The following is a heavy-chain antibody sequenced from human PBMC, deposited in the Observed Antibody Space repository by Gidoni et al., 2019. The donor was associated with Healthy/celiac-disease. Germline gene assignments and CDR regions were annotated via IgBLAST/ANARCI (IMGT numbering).Heavy chain of an antibody. V-gene: IGHV5-51*01. CDR3: ARRISSSYNWFDP. D-gene: IGHD6-6*01. CDR1: GYSFTSHW. J-gene: IGHJ5*02. Sequence: EVQLVQSGAEVKKPGESLKISCTGSGYSFTSHWIGWVRQMPGKGLEWMGIIYPGDSDTRYSPSFQGQVTISADKSISTTYLQWSSLKASDTAMYYCARRISSSYNWFDPWGQGTLVTVSS. CDR2: IYPGDSDT.